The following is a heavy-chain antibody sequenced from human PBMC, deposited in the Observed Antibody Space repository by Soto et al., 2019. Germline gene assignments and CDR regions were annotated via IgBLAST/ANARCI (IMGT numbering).Heavy chain of an antibody. D-gene: IGHD1-1*01. J-gene: IGHJ5*02. V-gene: IGHV1-58*01. CDR2: LVVGSGNT. Sequence: SVKVSCKPSGFMFTSSAVQWVRQARGQRLERIGWLVVGSGNTHYAQHFQERLTLTRDMSTRTAYMEMISLRSEDSALYYCARGTPRGAYTTHFDHWGEGSLVTVSS. CDR1: GFMFTSSA. CDR3: ARGTPRGAYTTHFDH.